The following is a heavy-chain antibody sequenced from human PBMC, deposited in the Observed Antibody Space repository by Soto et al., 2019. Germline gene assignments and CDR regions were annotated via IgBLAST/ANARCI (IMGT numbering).Heavy chain of an antibody. CDR2: VKGKNDGGTT. Sequence: GGPLRPSSAASGFTSGNAWINWVRRPPGKGLEWVGRVKGKNDGGTTDFAAPVKGRFAISRDDSKHMVYLEMNSLQTEDTAIYYCTTDSYITSILARFDYWGHGTLVTVSS. J-gene: IGHJ4*01. CDR1: GFTSGNAW. CDR3: TTDSYITSILARFDY. D-gene: IGHD3-10*01. V-gene: IGHV3-15*07.